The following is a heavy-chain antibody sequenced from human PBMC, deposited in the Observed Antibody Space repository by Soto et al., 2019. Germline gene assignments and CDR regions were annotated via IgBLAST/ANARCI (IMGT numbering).Heavy chain of an antibody. Sequence: QVQLQESGPGLVKPSETLSLTCTVSGGSISSYYWSWIRQPPGKGLEWIGYIYYSGSTNYNPSLKSRVTISVDTSKNQFALKLSSVTAADTAVYYCARIFYCDYGPDYFDYWGQGTLVTVSS. D-gene: IGHD4-17*01. CDR3: ARIFYCDYGPDYFDY. V-gene: IGHV4-59*01. CDR2: IYYSGST. CDR1: GGSISSYY. J-gene: IGHJ4*02.